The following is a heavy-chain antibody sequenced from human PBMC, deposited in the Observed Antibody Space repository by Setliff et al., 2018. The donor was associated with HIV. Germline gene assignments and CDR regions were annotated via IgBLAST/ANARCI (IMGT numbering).Heavy chain of an antibody. CDR1: GGSFSGYY. J-gene: IGHJ5*02. CDR2: IFYSGTT. Sequence: SETLSLTCAVYGGSFSGYYWSWIRQPPGKGLEWIGYIFYSGTTNYNPSLKSRVTMSVDTSKSQFSLRLTSVSAADTALYYCAGSMGATKGSWFEPWGQGTLVTVSS. V-gene: IGHV4-34*11. CDR3: AGSMGATKGSWFEP. D-gene: IGHD1-26*01.